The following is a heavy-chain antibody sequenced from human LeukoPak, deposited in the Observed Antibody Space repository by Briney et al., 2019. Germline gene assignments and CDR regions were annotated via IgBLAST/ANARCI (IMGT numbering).Heavy chain of an antibody. CDR2: ISYDGSNK. CDR3: ARVLLHGSWYPYYFDY. J-gene: IGHJ4*02. Sequence: PGRSLRLSCAASGFTFSSYAMHWVRQAPGKGLEWVAVISYDGSNKYYADSVKGRFTISRDNSKNTLYLQMNSLRAEDTAVYYCARVLLHGSWYPYYFDYWGQGTLVTVSS. V-gene: IGHV3-30*04. CDR1: GFTFSSYA. D-gene: IGHD6-13*01.